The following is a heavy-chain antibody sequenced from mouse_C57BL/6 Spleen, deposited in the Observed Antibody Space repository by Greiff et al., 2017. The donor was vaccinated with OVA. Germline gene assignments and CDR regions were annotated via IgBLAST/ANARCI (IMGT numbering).Heavy chain of an antibody. D-gene: IGHD2-5*01. CDR3: ATSAYYSNPYAMDY. J-gene: IGHJ4*01. CDR1: GYTFTSYW. V-gene: IGHV1-64*01. CDR2: IHPNSGST. Sequence: QVQLQQPGAELVKPGASVKLSCKASGYTFTSYWMHWVKQRPGQGLEWIGMIHPNSGSTNYNEKFKSKATLTVDKSSSPAYMQLSSLTSEDSAVYYCATSAYYSNPYAMDYWGQGTSVTVAS.